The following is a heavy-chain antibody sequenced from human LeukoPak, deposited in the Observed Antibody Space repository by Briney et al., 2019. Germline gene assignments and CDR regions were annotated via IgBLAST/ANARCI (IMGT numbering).Heavy chain of an antibody. V-gene: IGHV4-39*01. CDR1: GRSISSSRYY. Sequence: TSDTLSLTCTVSGRSISSSRYYWGWIRQAPGKGLEWIGNIYYSGSTYYNPSLKSLVTISVDTSKNQFSLKLTSVTAADTAVFYCARWGFSSSWYYFDYWGQGTLVTVSS. CDR2: IYYSGST. CDR3: ARWGFSSSWYYFDY. D-gene: IGHD6-13*01. J-gene: IGHJ4*02.